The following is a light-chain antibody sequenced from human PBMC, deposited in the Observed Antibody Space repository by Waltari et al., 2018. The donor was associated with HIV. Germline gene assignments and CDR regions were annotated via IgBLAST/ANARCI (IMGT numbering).Light chain of an antibody. J-gene: IGKJ4*01. CDR1: QSVLSSSNNKNY. Sequence: DIVMTQSPDSLAVSLGERATINCKSSQSVLSSSNNKNYLAWYQQKQGQSPKLLIYWASTREFGVPDRFSGSGSGTDFTLTISSLQAEDVAVYYCQQYYSTPLTFGGGTKVEIK. CDR3: QQYYSTPLT. CDR2: WAS. V-gene: IGKV4-1*01.